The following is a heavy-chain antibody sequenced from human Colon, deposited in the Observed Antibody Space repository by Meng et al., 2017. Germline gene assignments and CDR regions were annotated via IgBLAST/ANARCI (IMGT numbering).Heavy chain of an antibody. D-gene: IGHD3-22*01. Sequence: VQLQEPGPGRVTPSETLSLTCAVSGGSTSRSAWWSWVRQPPGKGLELIGETSHSGSTNYSPSLKSRVTISLDKSKNQLSLKLNSVTAADTAVYYCASSDYYRSDYWGQGTLVTVSS. CDR2: TSHSGST. V-gene: IGHV4-4*02. CDR3: ASSDYYRSDY. CDR1: GGSTSRSAW. J-gene: IGHJ4*02.